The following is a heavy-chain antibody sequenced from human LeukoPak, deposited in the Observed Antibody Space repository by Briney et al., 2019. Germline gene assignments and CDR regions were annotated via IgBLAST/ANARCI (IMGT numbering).Heavy chain of an antibody. J-gene: IGHJ6*03. CDR1: GFTFSSYG. V-gene: IGHV3-30*02. CDR2: IRYDGSNK. Sequence: PGGSLRLSCAASGFTFSSYGMHWVRQAPGKGLEWVAFIRYDGSNKYYADSVKGRFTISRDNSKNTLYLQMNSPRAEDTAVYYCAKGHTAMVSNYYYYMDVWGKGTTVTVSS. D-gene: IGHD5-18*01. CDR3: AKGHTAMVSNYYYYMDV.